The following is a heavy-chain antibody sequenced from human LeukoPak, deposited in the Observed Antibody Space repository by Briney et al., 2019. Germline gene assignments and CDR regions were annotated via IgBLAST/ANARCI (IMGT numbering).Heavy chain of an antibody. J-gene: IGHJ4*02. Sequence: GGSLRLSCAASGFTFSTHTMNWVRQAPGKGLEWVSCISSRSSYIFYADSVRGRFIIPRDNAKNSLYLQMNSLRPEDTAKYFCVRKTATEEVYFDNWGQGTPVTVSS. V-gene: IGHV3-21*01. CDR2: ISSRSSYI. CDR1: GFTFSTHT. CDR3: VRKTATEEVYFDN.